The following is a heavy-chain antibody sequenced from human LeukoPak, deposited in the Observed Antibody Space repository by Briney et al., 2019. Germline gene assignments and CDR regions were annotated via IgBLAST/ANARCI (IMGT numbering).Heavy chain of an antibody. V-gene: IGHV4-34*01. CDR2: INHSGST. D-gene: IGHD2-2*01. CDR3: ARGPYCSSTSCNYHYYYYMDV. CDR1: GGSFSGYY. J-gene: IGHJ6*03. Sequence: ASETLSLTCAVYGGSFSGYYWSWIRQPPGKGLEWIGGINHSGSTNYNPSLKSRVTISVDTSKNQFSLKLSSVTAADTAVYYCARGPYCSSTSCNYHYYYYMDVWGKGTTVTVSS.